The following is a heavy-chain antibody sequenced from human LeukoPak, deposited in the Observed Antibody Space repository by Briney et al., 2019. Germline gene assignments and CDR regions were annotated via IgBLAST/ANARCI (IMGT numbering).Heavy chain of an antibody. CDR3: ARDSPYYGSGSYFYYYYYMEI. D-gene: IGHD3-10*01. CDR1: GFTFSSYE. CDR2: ISSCGSTI. V-gene: IGHV3-48*03. Sequence: GGSLRLSCAASGFTFSSYEMNWVRQAPGKGLEWVSYISSCGSTIYYADSVKGRFTISRDIAKNSLYLEMNSLRGEDTAVYYCARDSPYYGSGSYFYYYYYMEIWGKGTTGTISS. J-gene: IGHJ6*03.